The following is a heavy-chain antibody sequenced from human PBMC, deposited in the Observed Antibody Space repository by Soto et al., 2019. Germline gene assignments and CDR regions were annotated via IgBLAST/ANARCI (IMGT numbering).Heavy chain of an antibody. J-gene: IGHJ4*02. V-gene: IGHV4-30-4*01. CDR3: ARGQLWTPSDY. CDR1: GGAISSGDYY. CDR2: IYYSVST. Sequence: SETLSLTCTVSGGAISSGDYYWSWIRQPPGKGLEWIGYIYYSVSTYYNPSLKSRVTISVDTSKNQFSLKLSSVTAADTAVYYCARGQLWTPSDYWGQGTLVTVSS. D-gene: IGHD5-18*01.